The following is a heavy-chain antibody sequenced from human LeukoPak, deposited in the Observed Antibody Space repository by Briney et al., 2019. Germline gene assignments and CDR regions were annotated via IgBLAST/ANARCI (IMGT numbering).Heavy chain of an antibody. CDR3: ARHEDFWSGFFDY. CDR1: GGSISSSSYY. V-gene: IGHV4-39*01. CDR2: IYYSGST. D-gene: IGHD3-3*01. Sequence: SETLSLTCTVSGGSISSSSYYWGWIRQPPGKGLEWIGSIYYSGSTYYNPSLKSRVTKSVDTSKNQFSLKLTSVTAADTAVYYCARHEDFWSGFFDYWGQGTLVTVSS. J-gene: IGHJ4*02.